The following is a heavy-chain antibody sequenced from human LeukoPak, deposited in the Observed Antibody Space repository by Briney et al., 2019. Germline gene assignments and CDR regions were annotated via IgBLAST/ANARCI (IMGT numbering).Heavy chain of an antibody. CDR3: ARPSMVRGVKGAFDI. CDR1: GYSISSGYY. Sequence: SETLSLTCTVSGYSISSGYYWGWIRQPPGKGLEWIGSIYHSGSTNYNPSLKSRVTISVDTSKNQFSLKLSSVTAADTAVYYCARPSMVRGVKGAFDIWGQGTMVTVSS. V-gene: IGHV4-38-2*02. J-gene: IGHJ3*02. CDR2: IYHSGST. D-gene: IGHD3-10*01.